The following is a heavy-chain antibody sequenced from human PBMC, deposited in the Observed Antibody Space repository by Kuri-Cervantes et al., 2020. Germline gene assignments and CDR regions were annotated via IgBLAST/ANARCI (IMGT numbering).Heavy chain of an antibody. V-gene: IGHV3-7*03. D-gene: IGHD1-26*01. CDR2: IKQDGSEK. J-gene: IGHJ4*02. CDR1: GFTFSNAW. Sequence: GESLKISCAASGFTFSNAWMSWVRQAPGKGLEWVANIKQDGSEKYYVDSVKGRFTISRDNAKNSLYLQMNSLRAEDTAVYYCAREGVGANDYWGQGTLVTVSS. CDR3: AREGVGANDY.